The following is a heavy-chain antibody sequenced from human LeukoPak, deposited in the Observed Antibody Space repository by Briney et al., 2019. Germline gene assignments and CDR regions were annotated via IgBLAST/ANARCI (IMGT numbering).Heavy chain of an antibody. CDR1: GGSISSYY. CDR3: ASSSGVSSDAFDI. Sequence: SETLSLTCTVSGGSISSYYWSWIRQPPGKGLEWIGYIYYSGSTNYNPSLKSRVTISVDTSKNQFSLKLSSVTAADTAVYYCASSSGVSSDAFDIWGQGTMVTVSS. V-gene: IGHV4-59*01. J-gene: IGHJ3*02. CDR2: IYYSGST. D-gene: IGHD2-15*01.